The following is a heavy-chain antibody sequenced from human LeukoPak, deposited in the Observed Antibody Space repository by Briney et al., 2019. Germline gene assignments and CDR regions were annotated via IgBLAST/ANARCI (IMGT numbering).Heavy chain of an antibody. CDR3: ARDWNSPGYSSGWYYGMDV. J-gene: IGHJ6*02. Sequence: GGSLRLSCAASGFTFSSYGMHWVRQAPGKGLEWVAVIWYDGSNKYYADSVKGRFTISRDNSKNTLYLQMNSLRAEDTAVYYCARDWNSPGYSSGWYYGMDVWGRGTTVTVSS. CDR2: IWYDGSNK. CDR1: GFTFSSYG. V-gene: IGHV3-33*01. D-gene: IGHD6-19*01.